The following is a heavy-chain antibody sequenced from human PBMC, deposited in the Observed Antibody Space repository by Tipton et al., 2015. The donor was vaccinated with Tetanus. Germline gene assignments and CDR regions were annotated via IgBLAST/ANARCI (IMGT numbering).Heavy chain of an antibody. J-gene: IGHJ4*02. CDR1: GGSISRYY. CDR3: AGVTAQRTELYFDH. D-gene: IGHD6-13*01. V-gene: IGHV4-59*01. CDR2: IDYNGST. Sequence: TLSLTCTISGGSISRYYWAWIRQTPGKGLEWIGYIDYNGSTKYNPSLRSRVTLSLDTSTNQISMRLTSVTAADTAVYFCAGVTAQRTELYFDHWGQGTLVTVSS.